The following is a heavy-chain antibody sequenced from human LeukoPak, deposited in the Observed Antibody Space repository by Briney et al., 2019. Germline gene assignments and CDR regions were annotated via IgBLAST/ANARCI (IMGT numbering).Heavy chain of an antibody. CDR3: ARPGIAVAGEFFDY. CDR2: ISSSSSYI. Sequence: GGSLRLSCAASGFTFSSYSMNWVRQAPGKGLDWVSSISSSSSYIYYADSVKGRFTISRDNAKNSLYLQMNSLRAEDTAVYYCARPGIAVAGEFFDYWGQGTLVTVSS. V-gene: IGHV3-21*01. CDR1: GFTFSSYS. J-gene: IGHJ4*02. D-gene: IGHD6-19*01.